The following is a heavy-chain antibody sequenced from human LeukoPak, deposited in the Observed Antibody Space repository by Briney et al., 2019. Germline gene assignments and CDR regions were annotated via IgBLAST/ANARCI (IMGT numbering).Heavy chain of an antibody. J-gene: IGHJ3*02. CDR1: VFTYSNYR. CDR2: ISSSSSYI. V-gene: IGHV3-21*01. D-gene: IGHD4-17*01. Sequence: GGAVSLSRACSVFTYSNYRMNGVGQAPGRGVEWVGSISSSSSYIYYADSVKARFTISRDNAKNSLYLQMNSRRAEDTAVYYCARDTAGEAFDIWGQGTMVTVSS. CDR3: ARDTAGEAFDI.